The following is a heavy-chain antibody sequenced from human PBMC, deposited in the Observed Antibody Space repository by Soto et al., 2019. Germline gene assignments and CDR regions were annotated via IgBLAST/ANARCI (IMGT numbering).Heavy chain of an antibody. V-gene: IGHV4-31*03. Sequence: TLSLTCTVSGGSISSGGYYWSWIRQHPGKGLEWIGYIYYSGSTYYNPSLKSRVTISVDTSKNQFSLKLSSVTAADTAVYYCASPSTVVTPGAFDIWGQGTMVTVSS. D-gene: IGHD4-17*01. CDR3: ASPSTVVTPGAFDI. J-gene: IGHJ3*02. CDR1: GGSISSGGYY. CDR2: IYYSGST.